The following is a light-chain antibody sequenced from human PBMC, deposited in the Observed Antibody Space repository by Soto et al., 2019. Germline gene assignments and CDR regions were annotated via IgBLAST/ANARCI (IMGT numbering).Light chain of an antibody. CDR2: GAS. J-gene: IGKJ4*01. Sequence: EIVMTQSRATLSVSPGERATLSCRASQSVSSNLAWYQQKPGQAPRLLIYGASTRATGIPARFSGSGSGTEFSLTISSLQSVDFAVYYCQQYNDWPLTFGGGTKVEIK. V-gene: IGKV3-15*01. CDR3: QQYNDWPLT. CDR1: QSVSSN.